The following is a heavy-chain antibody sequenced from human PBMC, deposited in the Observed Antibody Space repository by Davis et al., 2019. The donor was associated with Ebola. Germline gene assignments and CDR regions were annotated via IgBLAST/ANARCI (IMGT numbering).Heavy chain of an antibody. CDR1: GFTFSSNA. J-gene: IGHJ4*02. D-gene: IGHD2-15*01. CDR2: ISGSGGST. V-gene: IGHV3-23*01. Sequence: GGSLRLSCAASGFTFSSNAMSWVSQAQGKGLEWVSAISGSGGSTYYADSVKGRFTISRDNSKNKLYLQMNSLRAEDTAVYYCAKTDCSGGSCYSVDYWGQGTLVTVSS. CDR3: AKTDCSGGSCYSVDY.